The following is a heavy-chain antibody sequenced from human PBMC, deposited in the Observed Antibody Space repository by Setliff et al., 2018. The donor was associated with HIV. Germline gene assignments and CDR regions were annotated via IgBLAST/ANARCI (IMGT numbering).Heavy chain of an antibody. J-gene: IGHJ6*03. D-gene: IGHD6-6*01. CDR1: GYTFTDYY. Sequence: ASVKVSCKASGYTFTDYYMHWVRQAPGKGLEWMGYFDPQDGKTIYAQKFQGRVTMTEDTSTYTAYMELSGLRSEDTAVYYCATIPRPSYYYYYYMDVWGKGTTVTVSS. CDR2: FDPQDGKT. CDR3: ATIPRPSYYYYYYMDV. V-gene: IGHV1-24*01.